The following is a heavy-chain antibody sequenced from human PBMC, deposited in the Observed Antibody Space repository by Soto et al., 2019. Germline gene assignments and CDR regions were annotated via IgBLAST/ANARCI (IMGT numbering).Heavy chain of an antibody. V-gene: IGHV4-34*01. D-gene: IGHD1-7*01. J-gene: IGHJ5*02. CDR3: ARGRTGTTLAWFDP. CDR1: GGSFSGYY. Sequence: PSETLSLTCAVDGGSFSGYYWSWIRQPPGKGLEWVGEINHSGSTNYNPSLKSRVTISVDTSKNQFSLKLSSVTAADTAVFYCARGRTGTTLAWFDPWGQGTLVTVSS. CDR2: INHSGST.